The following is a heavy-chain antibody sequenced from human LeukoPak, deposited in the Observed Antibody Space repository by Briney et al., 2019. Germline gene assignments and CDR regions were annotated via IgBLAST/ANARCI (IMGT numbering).Heavy chain of an antibody. V-gene: IGHV4-59*01. J-gene: IGHJ4*02. D-gene: IGHD3-16*02. Sequence: SETLSLTCTVSGGSISSYYWSWIRQPPGKGLEWIGYIYYSGSTNYNPSLKSRVTISVDTSKNQFSLKLSSVTAADTAVYYCARGRRVRELSSTRWGQGTLDTVSS. CDR3: ARGRRVRELSSTR. CDR2: IYYSGST. CDR1: GGSISSYY.